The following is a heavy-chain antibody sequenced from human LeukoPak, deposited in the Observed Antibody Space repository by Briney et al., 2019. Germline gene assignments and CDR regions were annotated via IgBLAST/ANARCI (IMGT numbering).Heavy chain of an antibody. Sequence: GGSLRLSCAASGFTFSSYDMHWVRQATGKGLEWVSAIGTAGDTYYPGSVKGRFTISRENAKNSLYLQMNSLRAGDTAVYYCARCDSSGYYYDYWGQGTLVTVSS. D-gene: IGHD3-22*01. CDR2: IGTAGDT. CDR1: GFTFSSYD. J-gene: IGHJ4*02. CDR3: ARCDSSGYYYDY. V-gene: IGHV3-13*01.